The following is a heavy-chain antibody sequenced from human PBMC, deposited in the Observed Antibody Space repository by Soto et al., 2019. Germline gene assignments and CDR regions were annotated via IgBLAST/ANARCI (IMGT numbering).Heavy chain of an antibody. J-gene: IGHJ3*02. Sequence: GASVKVSCKASGHTFTSYAMHWVRQAPGQRLEWMGWINAGNGNTKYSQKFQGRVTITRDTSASTAYMELSSLRSEDTAVYYCARVRCTNGVCYMRAFDIWGQGTMVTVSS. CDR2: INAGNGNT. V-gene: IGHV1-3*01. CDR3: ARVRCTNGVCYMRAFDI. D-gene: IGHD2-8*01. CDR1: GHTFTSYA.